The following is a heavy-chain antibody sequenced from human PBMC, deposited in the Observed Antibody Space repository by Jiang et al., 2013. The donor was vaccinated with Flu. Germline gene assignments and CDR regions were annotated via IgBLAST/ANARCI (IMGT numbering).Heavy chain of an antibody. Sequence: LLKPSETLSLTCAVYGGSFSGYYWSWIRQPPGKGLEWIGEINHSGSTNYNPSLKSRVTISVDTSKNQFSLKLSSVTAADTAVYYCARGPYCSGGSCYRVKYFDYWGQGTLVTVSS. CDR2: INHSGST. CDR1: GGSFSGYY. J-gene: IGHJ4*02. V-gene: IGHV4-34*01. D-gene: IGHD2-15*01. CDR3: ARGPYCSGGSCYRVKYFDY.